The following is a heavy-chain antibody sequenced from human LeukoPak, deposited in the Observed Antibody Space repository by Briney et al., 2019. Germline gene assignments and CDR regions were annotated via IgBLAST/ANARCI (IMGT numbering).Heavy chain of an antibody. Sequence: GGSLRLSCAASGFTFGSYWMSWVRQAPGKGLELVANIKQDGSEKYYVDSVKGRFTISRDNAKNSLYLQMNSLRAEDTAVYYCARNQRRLDYWGQGTLVTVSS. J-gene: IGHJ4*02. CDR1: GFTFGSYW. V-gene: IGHV3-7*01. D-gene: IGHD1-14*01. CDR2: IKQDGSEK. CDR3: ARNQRRLDY.